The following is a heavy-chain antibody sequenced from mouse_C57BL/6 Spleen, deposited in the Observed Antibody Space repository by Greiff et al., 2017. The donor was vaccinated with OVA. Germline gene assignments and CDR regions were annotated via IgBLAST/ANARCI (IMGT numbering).Heavy chain of an antibody. V-gene: IGHV5-9*01. Sequence: EVKLVESGGGLVKPGGSLKLSCAASGFTFSSYTMSWVRQTPEKRLEWVATISGGGGNTYYPDSVKGRFTISRDNAKNTLYLQMSRLRSEDTALYYCARQSPSFAYWGQGTLVTVSA. CDR1: GFTFSSYT. J-gene: IGHJ3*01. CDR2: ISGGGGNT. CDR3: ARQSPSFAY.